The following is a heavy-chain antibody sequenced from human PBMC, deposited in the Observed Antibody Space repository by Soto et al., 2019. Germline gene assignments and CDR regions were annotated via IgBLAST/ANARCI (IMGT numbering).Heavy chain of an antibody. CDR1: GFTFSDHY. V-gene: IGHV3-72*01. Sequence: EVQLVESGGGLVQPGGSLRVSCAASGFTFSDHYMDWVRQAPGKGLEWVGRIRNKANSYTTEYAASVKGRFTISRDDSKNSLYLQMDSLKTEDTAVYFCARGNPFAPHDYWGQGTLVTVSS. CDR2: IRNKANSYTT. J-gene: IGHJ4*02. CDR3: ARGNPFAPHDY. D-gene: IGHD3-16*01.